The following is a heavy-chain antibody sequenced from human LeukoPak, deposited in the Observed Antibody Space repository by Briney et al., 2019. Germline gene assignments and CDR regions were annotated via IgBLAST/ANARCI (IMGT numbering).Heavy chain of an antibody. V-gene: IGHV3-23*01. CDR3: AKSNSSGWYLSYFDY. CDR2: ISGSGGST. D-gene: IGHD6-19*01. Sequence: GGSLRLSCAASGFTFSSYAMSWVRQAPGKGLEWVSAISGSGGSTYYADSVKGRFTISRDNSKNTLYLQMNSLRAEDTAVYYCAKSNSSGWYLSYFDYWGQGTLVTVSS. J-gene: IGHJ4*02. CDR1: GFTFSSYA.